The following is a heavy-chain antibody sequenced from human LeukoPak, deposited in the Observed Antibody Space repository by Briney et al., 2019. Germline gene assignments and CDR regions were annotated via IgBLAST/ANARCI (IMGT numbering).Heavy chain of an antibody. CDR3: AWSSTHYCYYGMDV. V-gene: IGHV4-34*01. D-gene: IGHD2-2*01. J-gene: IGHJ6*02. CDR2: INHSGST. CDR1: GGSFSGYY. Sequence: PSETLSLTCAVYGGSFSGYYWSWIRQPPGQGLEWIGEINHSGSTNYNPSLKSRVTISVDTSKNQFSLKLSSVTAADTAVYYCAWSSTHYCYYGMDVWRQGTTV.